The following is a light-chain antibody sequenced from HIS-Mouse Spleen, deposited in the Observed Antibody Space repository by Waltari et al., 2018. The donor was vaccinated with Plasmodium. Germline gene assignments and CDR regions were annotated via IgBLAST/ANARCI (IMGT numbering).Light chain of an antibody. J-gene: IGKJ2*01. CDR2: AAS. V-gene: IGKV1-27*01. CDR3: QKYNSAPHT. CDR1: KGISNY. Sequence: DIQLTQSPSSLSASVGDRVTITCLASKGISNYLAWYQQKPGKVPKLLIYAASTLQSGVPSRFSGSGSGTDFTLTISSLQPEDVATYYCQKYNSAPHTFGQGTKLEIK.